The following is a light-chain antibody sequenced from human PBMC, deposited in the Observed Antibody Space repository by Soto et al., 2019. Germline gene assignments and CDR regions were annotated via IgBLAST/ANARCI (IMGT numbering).Light chain of an antibody. J-gene: IGKJ1*01. CDR1: QTVSSSY. CDR2: GAS. Sequence: DIVLTQSPGTLSLSPGERATLSCRASQTVSSSYLAWYQQKLGQAPRLLIYGASNRATGIPDRFSGSGSGTDFTLTISRLEPEDFAVYYCQQYGSSPRTFGQGTKV. CDR3: QQYGSSPRT. V-gene: IGKV3-20*01.